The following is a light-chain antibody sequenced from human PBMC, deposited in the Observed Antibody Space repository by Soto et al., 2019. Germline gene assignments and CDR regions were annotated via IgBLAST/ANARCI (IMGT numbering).Light chain of an antibody. J-gene: IGLJ1*01. CDR3: CSYTRTSNHYF. Sequence: QSVLAQPASVSGSPGQSITISCTGTSSDIGGYDYVSCYQQRPGKAPKLMIYEVRYRPSGVSNRFSGSKSGNTASLTISGLQAEDEAVYYCCSYTRTSNHYFFGSGTKVTVL. CDR1: SSDIGGYDY. V-gene: IGLV2-14*01. CDR2: EVR.